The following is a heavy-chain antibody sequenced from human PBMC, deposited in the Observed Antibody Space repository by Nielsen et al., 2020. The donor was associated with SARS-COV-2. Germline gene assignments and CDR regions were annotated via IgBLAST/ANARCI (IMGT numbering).Heavy chain of an antibody. CDR1: GFTFSSYW. CDR2: INSDGSST. J-gene: IGHJ6*02. Sequence: GESLKISCAASGFTFSSYWMHWVRQAPGKGLVWVSRINSDGSSTSYADSVKGRFTISRDNSKNILDLHMNSLRAEDTAVYYCVRDKDSTTENLRMDVWGQGTTVTVSS. CDR3: VRDKDSTTENLRMDV. D-gene: IGHD4-17*01. V-gene: IGHV3-74*01.